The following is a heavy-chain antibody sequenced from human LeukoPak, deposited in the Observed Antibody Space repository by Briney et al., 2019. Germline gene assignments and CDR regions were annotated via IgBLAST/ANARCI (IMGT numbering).Heavy chain of an antibody. CDR1: GGTFSSYA. D-gene: IGHD2-15*01. CDR3: AGDIVVVVAATGLSAFDI. Sequence: SVKVSCKASGGTFSSYAISWVRQAPGQGLEWMGGIIPIFGTANYAQKFQGRVTITADESTSTAYMELSSLRSEDTAVYYCAGDIVVVVAATGLSAFDIWGQGTMDTVSS. CDR2: IIPIFGTA. J-gene: IGHJ3*02. V-gene: IGHV1-69*13.